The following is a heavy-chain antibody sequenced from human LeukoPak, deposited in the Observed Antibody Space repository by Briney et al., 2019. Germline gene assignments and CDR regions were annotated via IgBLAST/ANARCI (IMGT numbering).Heavy chain of an antibody. J-gene: IGHJ4*02. CDR3: ARVGHDYGDYFMAY. CDR2: IIPIFGTA. V-gene: IGHV1-69*05. Sequence: ASVKVSCKASGGTFSSYAISWVRQAPGQGLGWMGRIIPIFGTANYAQKFQGRVTITTDESTSTAYMELSSLRSEDTAVYYCARVGHDYGDYFMAYWGQGTLVTVSS. CDR1: GGTFSSYA. D-gene: IGHD4-17*01.